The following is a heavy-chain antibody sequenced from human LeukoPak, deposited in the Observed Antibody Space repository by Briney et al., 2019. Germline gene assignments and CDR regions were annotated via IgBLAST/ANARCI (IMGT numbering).Heavy chain of an antibody. V-gene: IGHV4-61*01. CDR2: IYYSGST. CDR1: GGSVSSGSYY. Sequence: SETLSLTCTVSGGSVSSGSYYWSWLRQPPGKGLEWIGYIYYSGSTNYNPSLKSRVTISVDTSRNQFSLKLSSVTAADTAMYYCARERYGDSVDYWGQGTLVSVSS. D-gene: IGHD4-17*01. J-gene: IGHJ4*02. CDR3: ARERYGDSVDY.